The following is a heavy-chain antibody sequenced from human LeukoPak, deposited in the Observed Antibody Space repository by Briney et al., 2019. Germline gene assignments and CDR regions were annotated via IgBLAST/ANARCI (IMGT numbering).Heavy chain of an antibody. Sequence: ASVKVSCKASGYTFTGYYMHWVRQAPGQGLEWMGRINPNSGGTNYVQRFQGRVTMTRDTSISTAYMELSRLRSDDTAVYYCASRAGYSGSYWDFDYWGQGTLVTVSS. D-gene: IGHD1-26*01. CDR1: GYTFTGYY. CDR2: INPNSGGT. J-gene: IGHJ4*02. V-gene: IGHV1-2*06. CDR3: ASRAGYSGSYWDFDY.